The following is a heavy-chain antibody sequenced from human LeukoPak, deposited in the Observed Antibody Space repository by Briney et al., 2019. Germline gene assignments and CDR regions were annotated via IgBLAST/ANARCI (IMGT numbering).Heavy chain of an antibody. V-gene: IGHV3-7*04. D-gene: IGHD1-1*01. J-gene: IGHJ4*02. CDR3: TRDTSRNDLDY. Sequence: GGSLRLSCAASGFTFSSYWMNWVRQSPGKGLEWLANINQDGSSEYYVDSVKGRYTISRDNAKNSLFLQMSSLRADDTAVYYCTRDTSRNDLDYWGQGTLVTVSS. CDR2: INQDGSSE. CDR1: GFTFSSYW.